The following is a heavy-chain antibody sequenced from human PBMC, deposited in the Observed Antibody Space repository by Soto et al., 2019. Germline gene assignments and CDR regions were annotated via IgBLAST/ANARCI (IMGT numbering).Heavy chain of an antibody. J-gene: IGHJ4*02. CDR3: AKDTYYHDSSGYYVFDY. V-gene: IGHV3-30*02. D-gene: IGHD3-22*01. CDR1: GFTFSSYG. CDR2: IWYDGSNK. Sequence: GGSLRLSCAASGFTFSSYGMHWVRQAPGKGLEWVAVIWYDGSNKYYADSVKGRFTISRDNSKNTLDLQMNSLRAEDTAVYYCAKDTYYHDSSGYYVFDYWGPGTLVTVSS.